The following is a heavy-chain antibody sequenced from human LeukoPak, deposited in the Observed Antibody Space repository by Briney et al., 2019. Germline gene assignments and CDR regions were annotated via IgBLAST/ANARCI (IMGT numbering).Heavy chain of an antibody. CDR2: IYYSGST. CDR3: ARPAPRYYYGSGSYYFDY. Sequence: PSETLSLTCTVPGGSISSSSYYWGWIRQPPGEGLEWIGSIYYSGSTYYNPSLKSRVTISVDTSKNQFSLRLSSVAAADTAVYYCARPAPRYYYGSGSYYFDYWGQGTLVTVSS. D-gene: IGHD3-10*01. J-gene: IGHJ4*02. V-gene: IGHV4-39*01. CDR1: GGSISSSSYY.